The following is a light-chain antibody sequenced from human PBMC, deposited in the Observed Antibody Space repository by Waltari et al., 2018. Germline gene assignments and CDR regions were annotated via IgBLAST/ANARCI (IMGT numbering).Light chain of an antibody. V-gene: IGKV4-1*01. J-gene: IGKJ4*01. CDR1: HSVFYSTNNENY. CDR3: QQYFSIPLT. CDR2: WAS. Sequence: DVVMTQSPDSLAVSLGERATIKCNPSHSVFYSTNNENYLAWYQQKPGQPPKLLISWASTRESGVPDRFIGSGSGTDFSLTISSLQAEDVAVYYCQQYFSIPLTFGGGTKVEIK.